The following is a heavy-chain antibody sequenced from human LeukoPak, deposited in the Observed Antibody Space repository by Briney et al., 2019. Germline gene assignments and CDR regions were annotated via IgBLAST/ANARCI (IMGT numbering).Heavy chain of an antibody. CDR2: INPNSGGT. Sequence: ASVKVSCKASGYSFTGYYLHWVRQAPGQGLEWMGWINPNSGGTNYAQNFQGRVTMTRDTSINTAYMELSRLRSDDTALYYCARDRGGDILTKPAPPNWFDSWGQGTLVTVSS. V-gene: IGHV1-2*02. CDR3: ARDRGGDILTKPAPPNWFDS. J-gene: IGHJ5*01. D-gene: IGHD3-9*01. CDR1: GYSFTGYY.